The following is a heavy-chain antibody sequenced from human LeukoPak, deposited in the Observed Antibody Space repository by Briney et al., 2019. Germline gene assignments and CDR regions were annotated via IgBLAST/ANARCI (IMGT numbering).Heavy chain of an antibody. CDR1: GFVFSDYY. D-gene: IGHD2-8*02. J-gene: IGHJ3*01. V-gene: IGHV3-11*04. CDR2: INGLGSSI. Sequence: GGSLRLSCAASGFVFSDYYMSWIRQTPGKGLDWVSYINGLGSSIYYADSVKGRFTISRDNAKNSLYLQMNGLRAEDTAVYYCARVSPLYAGGEDAFDFWGQGTLVTVSS. CDR3: ARVSPLYAGGEDAFDF.